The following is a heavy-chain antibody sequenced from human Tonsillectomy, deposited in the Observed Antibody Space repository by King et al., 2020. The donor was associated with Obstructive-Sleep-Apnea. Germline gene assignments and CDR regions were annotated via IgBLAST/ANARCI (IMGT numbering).Heavy chain of an antibody. J-gene: IGHJ4*02. V-gene: IGHV4-39*07. CDR3: AGDVKEYGSGSYYKVAFDSY. CDR2: IYYSGST. Sequence: QLQESGPGLVKPSETLSLTCTVSGGSISSSSYYWGWIRQPPGKGLEWIGRIYYSGSTYYNPSLKSRVTISVDTSKNQFSLKLSSVTAADTAVYYCAGDVKEYGSGSYYKVAFDSYWGQGTLVTVSS. D-gene: IGHD3-10*01. CDR1: GGSISSSSYY.